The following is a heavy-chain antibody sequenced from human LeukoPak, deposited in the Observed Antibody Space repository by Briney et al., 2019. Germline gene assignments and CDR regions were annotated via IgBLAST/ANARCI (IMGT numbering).Heavy chain of an antibody. CDR2: INPSGGST. D-gene: IGHD2-15*01. J-gene: IGHJ6*02. Sequence: VASVKVSCKASGYTFTSYYMHWVRQAPGQGLEWTGIINPSGGSTSYAQKFQGRVTMTRDTSTSTVYMELSSLRSEDTAVYYCARDPVNSGGSHYYYYGMDVWGQGTTVTVSS. CDR3: ARDPVNSGGSHYYYYGMDV. CDR1: GYTFTSYY. V-gene: IGHV1-46*01.